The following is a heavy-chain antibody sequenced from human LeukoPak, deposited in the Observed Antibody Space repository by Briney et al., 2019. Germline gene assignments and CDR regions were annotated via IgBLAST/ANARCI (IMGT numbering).Heavy chain of an antibody. J-gene: IGHJ4*02. D-gene: IGHD3-10*01. CDR2: ISWNSGSI. CDR3: ARRGYYGSGSYYPYFDY. Sequence: GGSLRLSCAASGFTFDDYAMHWVRQAPGKGLEWASGISWNSGSIGYADSVKGRFTISRDNAKNSLYLQMNSLRAEDTAVYYCARRGYYGSGSYYPYFDYWGQGTLVTVSS. V-gene: IGHV3-9*01. CDR1: GFTFDDYA.